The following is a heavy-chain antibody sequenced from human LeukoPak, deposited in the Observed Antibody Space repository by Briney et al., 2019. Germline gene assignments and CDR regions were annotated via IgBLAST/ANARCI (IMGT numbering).Heavy chain of an antibody. D-gene: IGHD2-8*01. CDR3: ARDQGHCTNGVCSGLNWFDP. CDR1: GYTFTSYA. Sequence: ASVKVACKASGYTFTSYAMNWVRQAPGQGLEWMGWINTNTGNPTYAQGFTGRFVFSLDTSVSTAYLQISSLKAEDTAVYYCARDQGHCTNGVCSGLNWFDPWGQGTLVTVSS. CDR2: INTNTGNP. V-gene: IGHV7-4-1*02. J-gene: IGHJ5*02.